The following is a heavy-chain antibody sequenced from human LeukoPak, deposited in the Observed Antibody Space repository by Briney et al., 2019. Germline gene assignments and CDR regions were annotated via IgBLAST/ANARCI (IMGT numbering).Heavy chain of an antibody. D-gene: IGHD6-19*01. CDR3: ARGEYSSGWYEVDFFDY. V-gene: IGHV1-69*13. CDR2: IIPIFGTA. CDR1: GGTFSSYA. J-gene: IGHJ4*02. Sequence: SVKVSCTASGGTFSSYAISWVRQAPGQGLEWMGGIIPIFGTANYAQKLQGRVTITADESTSTAYMELSSLRSEDTAVYYCARGEYSSGWYEVDFFDYWGQGTLVTVSS.